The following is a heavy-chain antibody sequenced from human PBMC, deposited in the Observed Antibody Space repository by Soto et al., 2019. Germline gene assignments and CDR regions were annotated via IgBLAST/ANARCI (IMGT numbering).Heavy chain of an antibody. CDR1: GFTFSSYS. D-gene: IGHD3-22*01. V-gene: IGHV3-21*01. Sequence: PGGSLRLSCAASGFTFSSYSMNWVRQAPGKGLEWVSSISSSSSYIYYADSVKGRFTISRDNAKNSLYLQMNSLRAEDTAVYYCAIDQGLEVYYDSSGPGFDYWDQGTLVTVSS. CDR3: AIDQGLEVYYDSSGPGFDY. CDR2: ISSSSSYI. J-gene: IGHJ4*01.